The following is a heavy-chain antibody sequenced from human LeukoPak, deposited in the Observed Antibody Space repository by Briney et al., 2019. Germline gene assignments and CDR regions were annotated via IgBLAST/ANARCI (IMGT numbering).Heavy chain of an antibody. Sequence: NPSETLSLTCTVSGNSISSGDNYWSWIRQPAGKGLEWIGRIYTSGSTNYNPSLKSRVTISGDTSKNQVSLKLRYVSAADTAVYYCARGISSSWSQVLYYMDVWGKGTTVTISS. CDR2: IYTSGST. V-gene: IGHV4-61*02. CDR3: ARGISSSWSQVLYYMDV. J-gene: IGHJ6*03. D-gene: IGHD6-13*01. CDR1: GNSISSGDNY.